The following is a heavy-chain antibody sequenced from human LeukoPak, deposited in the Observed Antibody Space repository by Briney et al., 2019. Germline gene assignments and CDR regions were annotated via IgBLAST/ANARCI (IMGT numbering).Heavy chain of an antibody. CDR2: INHSGST. Sequence: PSGTLSLTCAVYGGSFSGYYWGWIRQPPGKGLEWIGEINHSGSTNYNPSLKSRVTISVDTSKNQFSLKLSSVTAADTAVYYCASYGDYGRWFDPWGQGTLVTVSS. V-gene: IGHV4-34*01. CDR1: GGSFSGYY. D-gene: IGHD4-17*01. J-gene: IGHJ5*02. CDR3: ASYGDYGRWFDP.